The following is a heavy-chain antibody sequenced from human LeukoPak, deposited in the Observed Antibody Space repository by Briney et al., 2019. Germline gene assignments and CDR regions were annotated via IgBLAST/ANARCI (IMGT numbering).Heavy chain of an antibody. D-gene: IGHD1-26*01. CDR1: GFTLSTAS. CDR2: ISSDGSNK. J-gene: IGHJ4*02. CDR3: ARYSRSGRYFDY. Sequence: SRGSLRLSCADSGFTLSTASMYSVRQAPGKGLEWVALISSDGSNKDYADSVKGRFTISRDNSKNRLYVQMNSLRAEVTALYYRARYSRSGRYFDYWGQGTLVTVSS. V-gene: IGHV3-30*04.